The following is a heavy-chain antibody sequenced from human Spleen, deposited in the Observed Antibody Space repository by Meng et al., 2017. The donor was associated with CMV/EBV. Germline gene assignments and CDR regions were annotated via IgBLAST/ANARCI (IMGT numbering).Heavy chain of an antibody. Sequence: ASVKVSCKASGYTFPTYGVSWVRQAPGQGLEWVGWINPYNGNTIYAQNFQGRATVTTDTSTTTAYMELRSLRSDDTAVYYCARGDDFWSGYVYYYYYGMDVWGQGTTVTV. CDR2: INPYNGNT. CDR3: ARGDDFWSGYVYYYYYGMDV. D-gene: IGHD3-3*01. J-gene: IGHJ6*02. V-gene: IGHV1-18*01. CDR1: GYTFPTYG.